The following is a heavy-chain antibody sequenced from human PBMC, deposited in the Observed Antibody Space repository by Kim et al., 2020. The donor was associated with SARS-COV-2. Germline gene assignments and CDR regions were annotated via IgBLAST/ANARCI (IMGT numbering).Heavy chain of an antibody. D-gene: IGHD5-12*01. J-gene: IGHJ4*02. Sequence: GGSLRLSCAASGFTFSSYSMNWVRQAPGKGLEWVSSISSSSSYIYYADSVTGRFTISRDNAKNSLYLQMNSLRAEDTAVYYCARDPGYSGYGFDYWGQGTLVTVSS. V-gene: IGHV3-21*01. CDR1: GFTFSSYS. CDR2: ISSSSSYI. CDR3: ARDPGYSGYGFDY.